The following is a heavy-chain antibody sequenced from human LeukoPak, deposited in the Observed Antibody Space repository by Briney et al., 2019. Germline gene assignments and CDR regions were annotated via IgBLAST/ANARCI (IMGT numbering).Heavy chain of an antibody. CDR1: GFTSSSYA. J-gene: IGHJ4*02. Sequence: GGSLRLSCAASGFTSSSYAMSWVRQAPGKGLEWVSAISGSGGSTYYADSVKGRFTISRDNSKNTLYLQMNSLRAEDTAVYYCAKDQDYYDSSGYYYADYWGQGTLVTVSS. CDR3: AKDQDYYDSSGYYYADY. D-gene: IGHD3-22*01. V-gene: IGHV3-23*01. CDR2: ISGSGGST.